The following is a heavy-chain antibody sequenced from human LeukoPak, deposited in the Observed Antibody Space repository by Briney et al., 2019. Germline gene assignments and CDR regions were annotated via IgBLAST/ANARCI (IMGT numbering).Heavy chain of an antibody. Sequence: ASVKVSCKASGYTFTSYYMHWVRQAPGQGLEWMGIINPSGGSTNYAQKFQGRVTMTRDTSTSTVYMELSSLRSEDTAVYYCARAQRTPQSPRGPFDYWGQGTLVTVSS. J-gene: IGHJ4*02. D-gene: IGHD1-26*01. CDR2: INPSGGST. V-gene: IGHV1-46*01. CDR1: GYTFTSYY. CDR3: ARAQRTPQSPRGPFDY.